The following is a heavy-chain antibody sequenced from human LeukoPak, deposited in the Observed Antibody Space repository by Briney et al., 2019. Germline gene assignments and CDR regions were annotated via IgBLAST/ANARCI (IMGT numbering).Heavy chain of an antibody. CDR3: ARHALGTQPDY. Sequence: SETLSLTCTVFGGSISSYYWSWIRQPPGKGLEWIGYIYYSGSTNYNPSLKSRVTMSVDTSKNQFSLKLSSVTAADTAVYYCARHALGTQPDYWGQGTLVTVSS. J-gene: IGHJ4*02. CDR1: GGSISSYY. V-gene: IGHV4-59*08. D-gene: IGHD4-23*01. CDR2: IYYSGST.